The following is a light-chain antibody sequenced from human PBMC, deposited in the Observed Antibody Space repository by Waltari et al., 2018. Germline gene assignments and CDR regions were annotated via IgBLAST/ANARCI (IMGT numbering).Light chain of an antibody. CDR3: QQYGSSIMYT. CDR2: GAS. V-gene: IGKV3-20*01. J-gene: IGKJ2*01. CDR1: QSLTKKY. Sequence: IVLTQSPGTLSLAPGERAALSCRASQSLTKKYLAWYQQKPGQAPRLLTYGASSRAAGIPDRFSGSGSGTDFTLTISRLEPEDFGVYYCQQYGSSIMYTFGQGTKLEIK.